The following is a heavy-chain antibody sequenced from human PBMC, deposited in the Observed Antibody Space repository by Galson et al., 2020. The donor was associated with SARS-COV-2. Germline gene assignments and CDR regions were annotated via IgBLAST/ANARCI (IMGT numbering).Heavy chain of an antibody. CDR1: GFTFSSYS. CDR3: ARDGEVDVVVPAAIWLDWFDP. D-gene: IGHD2-2*01. J-gene: IGHJ5*02. Sequence: NSGGSLRLSCAASGFTFSSYSMNWVRQAPGKGLEWVSSISSSSSYIYYADSVKGRFTISRDNAKNSLYLQMNSLRAEDTAVYYCARDGEVDVVVPAAIWLDWFDPWGQGTLVTVSS. CDR2: ISSSSSYI. V-gene: IGHV3-21*01.